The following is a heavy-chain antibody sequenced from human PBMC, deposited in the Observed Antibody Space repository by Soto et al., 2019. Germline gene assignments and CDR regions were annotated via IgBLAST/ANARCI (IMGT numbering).Heavy chain of an antibody. V-gene: IGHV4-59*01. Sequence: SEPRSLTGTVSGGSISSYYWSCIRQPPGKGLEWIVYIYYSGGTNYNPSLKSRVTISVDTSKNQFSLKLSSVTAADTAVYYCARAGDWYYFDYWGQGTLVTVSS. CDR2: IYYSGGT. D-gene: IGHD3-16*01. J-gene: IGHJ4*02. CDR3: ARAGDWYYFDY. CDR1: GGSISSYY.